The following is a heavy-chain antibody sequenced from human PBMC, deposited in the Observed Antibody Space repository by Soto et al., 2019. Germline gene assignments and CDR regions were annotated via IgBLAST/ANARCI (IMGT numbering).Heavy chain of an antibody. J-gene: IGHJ3*02. CDR3: ASYIAVAVHVAAFDI. D-gene: IGHD6-19*01. CDR2: ISHSGST. V-gene: IGHV4-4*02. Sequence: QVQLQESGPGLVKPSGTLSLTCAVSGGSISSSNWWSWVRQPPRKGLDWIGEISHSGSTNYNPSLKRRVTISVDKSKNQFSLKLSSVTAADTAVYYCASYIAVAVHVAAFDIWGQGTMVTVSS. CDR1: GGSISSSNW.